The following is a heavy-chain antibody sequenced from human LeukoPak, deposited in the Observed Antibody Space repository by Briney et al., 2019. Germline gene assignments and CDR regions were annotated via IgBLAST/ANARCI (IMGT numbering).Heavy chain of an antibody. Sequence: SETLSLTCTVSGGSISGYYLSWIRQSPEKGLEWIGYTYDSGTTNYNPSLKSRVLMSVDTSKTQVSLKVKSVTAADTAVYYCARGWDTGYGYYGMDVWGQGTTVTVSS. CDR1: GGSISGYY. J-gene: IGHJ6*02. CDR2: TYDSGTT. V-gene: IGHV4-59*01. CDR3: ARGWDTGYGYYGMDV. D-gene: IGHD5-18*01.